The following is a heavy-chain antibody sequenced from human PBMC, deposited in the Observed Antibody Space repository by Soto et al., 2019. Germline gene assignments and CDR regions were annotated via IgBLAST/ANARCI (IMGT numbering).Heavy chain of an antibody. D-gene: IGHD1-7*01. CDR2: ISYDGSNK. CDR1: GFTFSSYG. J-gene: IGHJ4*02. Sequence: QVQLVESGGGVVQPGRSLRLSCAASGFTFSSYGMHWVRQAPGKGLEWVAVISYDGSNKYYADSVKGRFTISRDNSKNTMYLQMNSLRAEDTAVYYCAKGLELHYFAYWGQGTLVTVSS. V-gene: IGHV3-30*18. CDR3: AKGLELHYFAY.